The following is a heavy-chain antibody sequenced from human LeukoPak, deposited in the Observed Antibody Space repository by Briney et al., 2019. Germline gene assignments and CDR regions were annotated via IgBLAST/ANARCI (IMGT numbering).Heavy chain of an antibody. D-gene: IGHD3-22*01. J-gene: IGHJ6*03. CDR1: GDSVSGYY. CDR2: FYTSANT. CDR3: ARGLRDEERHYGYYYLDV. Sequence: SDTLSLTCTVSGDSVSGYYGSWIRQPPGKGLEWIGYFYTSANTNYNPSLKSRVTMSVDTSKNQFSLKLTSVTAADTAVYYCARGLRDEERHYGYYYLDVWGKGTTVTVSS. V-gene: IGHV4-4*09.